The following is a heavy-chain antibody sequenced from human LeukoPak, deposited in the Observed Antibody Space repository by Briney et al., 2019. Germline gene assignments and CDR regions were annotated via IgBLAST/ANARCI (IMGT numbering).Heavy chain of an antibody. J-gene: IGHJ4*02. D-gene: IGHD4-17*01. V-gene: IGHV1-18*01. CDR3: ARGDYGDYVKLYFDY. CDR1: GYTFTSYG. Sequence: ASVTVCCKASGYTFTSYGISWVRQAPGQGLEWMGWISAYNGNTNYAQKLQGRVTMTTDTSTSTAHMELRGLRSDDTAVYYCARGDYGDYVKLYFDYWGQGTLVTVPS. CDR2: ISAYNGNT.